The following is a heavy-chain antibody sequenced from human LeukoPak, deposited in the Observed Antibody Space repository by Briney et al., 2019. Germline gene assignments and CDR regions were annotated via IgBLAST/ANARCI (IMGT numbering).Heavy chain of an antibody. Sequence: GGSLRLSCAASGFIFRDHSMHWARQIPGKGLVWVSRINPDGSTNYADSVKGRFTISRDNTKNTLYLQMRSLRVDDSSLYFCVRALGGSDDYWGQGTLVAVSS. D-gene: IGHD1-26*01. V-gene: IGHV3-74*01. CDR1: GFIFRDHS. CDR3: VRALGGSDDY. J-gene: IGHJ4*02. CDR2: INPDGST.